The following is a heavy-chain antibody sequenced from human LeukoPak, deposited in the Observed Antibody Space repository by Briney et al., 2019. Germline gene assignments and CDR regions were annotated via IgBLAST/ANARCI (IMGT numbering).Heavy chain of an antibody. Sequence: GASVKVSCKASGYTFTGYYMHWVRQAPGQGLEWMGWINPNSGGTNYAQKFQGRVTMTRDTSTSTVYMELSSLRSEDTAVYYCARASSSGYYSYLFDYWGQGTLVTVSS. J-gene: IGHJ4*02. CDR1: GYTFTGYY. V-gene: IGHV1-2*02. CDR3: ARASSSGYYSYLFDY. D-gene: IGHD3-22*01. CDR2: INPNSGGT.